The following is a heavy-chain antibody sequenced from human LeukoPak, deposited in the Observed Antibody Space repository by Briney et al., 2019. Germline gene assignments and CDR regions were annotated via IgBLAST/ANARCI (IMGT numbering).Heavy chain of an antibody. D-gene: IGHD3-10*01. J-gene: IGHJ4*02. V-gene: IGHV1-18*01. CDR3: ARPYYGSGTYYFDY. Sequence: GASVKVSCKASGYTFTSYGISWVRQAPGQGLEWMGWISAYNGNTNYAQKLQGRVTMTTDTSTSTAYMELRSLRSDDTAVYYCARPYYGSGTYYFDYWGQGTLVTVSS. CDR2: ISAYNGNT. CDR1: GYTFTSYG.